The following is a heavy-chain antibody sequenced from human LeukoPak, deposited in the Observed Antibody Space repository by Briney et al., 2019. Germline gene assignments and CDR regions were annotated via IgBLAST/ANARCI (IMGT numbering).Heavy chain of an antibody. J-gene: IGHJ4*02. CDR1: GYTFTSYG. CDR2: ISAYNGNT. Sequence: ASVKVSCKASGYTFTSYGISWVRQAPGQGLEWMGWISAYNGNTNYAQKLQGRVTMTTDTSTSTAYMELRSLRSDDTAVYYCARDTRGGYDFWSGYYMVGWVTPAFDYWGQGTLVTVSS. D-gene: IGHD3-3*01. CDR3: ARDTRGGYDFWSGYYMVGWVTPAFDY. V-gene: IGHV1-18*01.